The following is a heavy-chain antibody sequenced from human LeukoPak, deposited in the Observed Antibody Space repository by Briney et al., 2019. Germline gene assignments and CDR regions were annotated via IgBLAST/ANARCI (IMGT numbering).Heavy chain of an antibody. D-gene: IGHD1-26*01. Sequence: GSLRLSCVASGLSVRGSYMSWVRQPPGRGLEWIGEVHLSGASNYNPSLKSRVNMSIDKSRNQLSLELTSVTAADTAIYYCARESGAFSPFGFWGQGTLVTVSS. CDR1: GLSVRGSYM. J-gene: IGHJ4*02. CDR3: ARESGAFSPFGF. CDR2: VHLSGAS. V-gene: IGHV4-4*02.